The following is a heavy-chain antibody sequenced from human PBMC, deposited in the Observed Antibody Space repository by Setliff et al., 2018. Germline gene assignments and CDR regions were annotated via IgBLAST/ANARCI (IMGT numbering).Heavy chain of an antibody. CDR2: VRYTGRA. D-gene: IGHD2-21*01. Sequence: PSETLSLTCSVSGGSISPYYWGWIRQSPKTGLEFIAHVRYTGRADYNPSLRSRASISIDTSKRQFSLKLRSLAAADTAIYYCARVIDAFYNYPDVWGKGTTVTGLL. V-gene: IGHV4-59*01. CDR1: GGSISPYY. CDR3: ARVIDAFYNYPDV. J-gene: IGHJ6*04.